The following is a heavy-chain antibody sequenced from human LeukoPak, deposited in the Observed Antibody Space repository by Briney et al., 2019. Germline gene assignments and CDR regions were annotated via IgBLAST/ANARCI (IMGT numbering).Heavy chain of an antibody. CDR1: GFTFRNYD. Sequence: PGGSLRPSCIPSGFTFRNYDMHWVRQAPGKGLEWVAFIRRDGSDRFHADSVKGRFTISRDNSRNTLYLQMNSLTVEDTAVYYCAKDNWLPSSPAVAGLGDWNQGTLVTVSS. J-gene: IGHJ4*02. D-gene: IGHD6-19*01. CDR2: IRRDGSDR. V-gene: IGHV3-30*02. CDR3: AKDNWLPSSPAVAGLGD.